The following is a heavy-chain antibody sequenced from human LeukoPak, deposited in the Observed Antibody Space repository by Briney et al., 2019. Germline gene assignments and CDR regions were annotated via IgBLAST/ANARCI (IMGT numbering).Heavy chain of an antibody. V-gene: IGHV3-21*01. CDR1: GFPFSGYS. CDR2: ISSSASYI. D-gene: IGHD2-15*01. Sequence: GGSLRLSCAASGFPFSGYSMHWVRQAPGKGLEWVSSISSSASYIAYADSVRGRFTISRDNAKDSLYLQMNNLRAEDSAVYYCAREGKDLRLGYYNSAVDVWGQGTTVSVSS. CDR3: AREGKDLRLGYYNSAVDV. J-gene: IGHJ6*02.